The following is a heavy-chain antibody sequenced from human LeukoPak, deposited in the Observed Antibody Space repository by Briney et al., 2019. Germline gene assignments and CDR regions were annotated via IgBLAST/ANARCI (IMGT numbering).Heavy chain of an antibody. V-gene: IGHV1-69*04. CDR1: GGTFSSYA. CDR3: ARGRAPYGDYLGWFDP. Sequence: SVKVSCKASGGTFSSYAISWVRQAPGQGLEWIGRIIPILGIANYAQKFQGRVTITADKSTSTAYMELSSLRSEDTAVYYCARGRAPYGDYLGWFDPWGQGTLVTVSS. CDR2: IIPILGIA. D-gene: IGHD4-17*01. J-gene: IGHJ5*02.